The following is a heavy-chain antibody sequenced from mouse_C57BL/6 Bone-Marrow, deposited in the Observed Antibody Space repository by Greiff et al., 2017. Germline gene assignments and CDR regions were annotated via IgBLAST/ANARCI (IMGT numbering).Heavy chain of an antibody. CDR1: GYTFTSYW. D-gene: IGHD1-1*01. J-gene: IGHJ1*03. CDR3: AREPYYYGSSDWYFDV. V-gene: IGHV1-59*01. CDR2: IDPSDSYT. Sequence: QVHVKQSGAELVRPGTSVKLSCKASGYTFTSYWMHWVKQRPGQGLEWIGVIDPSDSYTNYNQKFKGKATLTVDTSSSTAYMQLSSLTSEDSAVYYCAREPYYYGSSDWYFDVWGTGTTVTVSS.